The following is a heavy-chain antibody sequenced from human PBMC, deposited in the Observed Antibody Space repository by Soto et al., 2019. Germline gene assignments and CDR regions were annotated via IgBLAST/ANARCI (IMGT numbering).Heavy chain of an antibody. D-gene: IGHD6-19*01. CDR2: TSAYNGNT. Sequence: QVQLVQSGAEVKKPGASVKVSCKASGYTFTSYGISWVRQAPGQGLEWMGWTSAYNGNTNYAQKLQGRVTKTTDTSTSTAYMELRSLRSDDTAVYYCARRQWLVGGYYYGMDVWGQGTTVTVSS. J-gene: IGHJ6*02. CDR1: GYTFTSYG. CDR3: ARRQWLVGGYYYGMDV. V-gene: IGHV1-18*01.